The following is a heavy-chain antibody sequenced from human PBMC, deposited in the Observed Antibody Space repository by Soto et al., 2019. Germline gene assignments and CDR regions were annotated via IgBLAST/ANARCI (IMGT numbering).Heavy chain of an antibody. CDR2: ISVYNGYT. J-gene: IGHJ4*02. CDR1: GYTFTSYG. D-gene: IGHD3-10*01. Sequence: ASVKVSCKASGYTFTSYGISWVRQAPGQGLEWMGWISVYNGYTNYTQKFQGRVTMTTDTSTGTAHMELRTLRSDDTAVYYCARLWFGELSPEIFDYWGQGTLVTVSS. CDR3: ARLWFGELSPEIFDY. V-gene: IGHV1-18*01.